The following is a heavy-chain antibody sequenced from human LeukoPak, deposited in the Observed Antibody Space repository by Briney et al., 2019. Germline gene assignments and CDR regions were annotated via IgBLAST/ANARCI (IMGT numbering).Heavy chain of an antibody. CDR3: AREKSVTGSPYYFDY. J-gene: IGHJ4*02. CDR1: GGSITYYF. D-gene: IGHD3-9*01. V-gene: IGHV4-4*07. Sequence: SETLSLTCTVSGGSITYYFWNWIRQPAGKGLKWIGRIYTNENTNYNPSLKSRITMSVDTSKNQFSLKLNSVTAADTAVYYCAREKSVTGSPYYFDYWGQGTLVTVSS. CDR2: IYTNENT.